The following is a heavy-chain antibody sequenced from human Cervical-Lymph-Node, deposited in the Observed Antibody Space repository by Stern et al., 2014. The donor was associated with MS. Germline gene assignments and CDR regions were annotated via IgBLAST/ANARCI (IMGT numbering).Heavy chain of an antibody. V-gene: IGHV4-39*01. CDR3: ARLTGIIDS. D-gene: IGHD5-24*01. J-gene: IGHJ4*02. CDR2: IYYSGTT. CDR1: GGSISRSTYY. Sequence: QVQLQESGPGLVKPSETLSLTCTVSGGSISRSTYYWGWIRQPPGKGLEWIGNIYYSGTTYYDPSLKSRVTISVHAATKQFSLKLNSVTAADTAVYYCARLTGIIDSWGQGTLVAVSS.